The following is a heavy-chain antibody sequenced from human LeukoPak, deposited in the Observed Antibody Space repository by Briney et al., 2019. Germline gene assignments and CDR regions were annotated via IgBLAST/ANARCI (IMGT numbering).Heavy chain of an antibody. Sequence: GGSLRLSCEASGFTFSSYNMHWVRQAPGKGLEWVAFIRYDGSNKYYADSVKGRFTISRDNSKNTLYLQMNSLRAEDTAVYYCAKDPILYYYGSGSYGDYWGQGTLVTVSS. V-gene: IGHV3-30*02. CDR1: GFTFSSYN. CDR2: IRYDGSNK. D-gene: IGHD3-10*01. J-gene: IGHJ4*02. CDR3: AKDPILYYYGSGSYGDY.